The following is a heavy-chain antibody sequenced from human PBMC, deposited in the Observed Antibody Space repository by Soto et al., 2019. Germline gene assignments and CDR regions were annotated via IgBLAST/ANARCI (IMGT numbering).Heavy chain of an antibody. CDR3: ASTPDYYYGMDV. J-gene: IGHJ6*02. Sequence: SETLSLTCAVSGYSISSGYYWGWIRQPPGKGLEWIGSIYHSGSTYYNPSLKSRVTISVDTSKNQFSLKLSSVTAADTAVYYCASTPDYYYGMDVWGQGXTVTVSS. V-gene: IGHV4-38-2*01. CDR1: GYSISSGYY. CDR2: IYHSGST.